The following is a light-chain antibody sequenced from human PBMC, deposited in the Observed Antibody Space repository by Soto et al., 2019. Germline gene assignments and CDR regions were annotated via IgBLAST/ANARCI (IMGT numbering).Light chain of an antibody. CDR1: SSDVGNYIY. Sequence: QSFLTQHASVAGSPGQSITISCTGTSSDVGNYIYVSWYQQHPGKAPKLMIYEISNRPSGISNRFSGSKSGNTASLTISGLQAQDEADYYCSSYTSSTTPLVFGTGTKVTVL. CDR3: SSYTSSTTPLV. V-gene: IGLV2-14*01. J-gene: IGLJ1*01. CDR2: EIS.